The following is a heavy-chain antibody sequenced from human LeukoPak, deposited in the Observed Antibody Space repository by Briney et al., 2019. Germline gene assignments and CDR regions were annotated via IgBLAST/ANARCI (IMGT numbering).Heavy chain of an antibody. V-gene: IGHV3-7*01. Sequence: GGSLRLSCAASGFTLSSYWMSWVRQAPGKGLEWVANIKQDESEKYYVDSVKGRFTISRDNAKNSLYLQMNSLRAEDTAVYYCATLVATTRFDYWGQGTLATVSS. CDR3: ATLVATTRFDY. CDR2: IKQDESEK. CDR1: GFTLSSYW. D-gene: IGHD5-12*01. J-gene: IGHJ4*02.